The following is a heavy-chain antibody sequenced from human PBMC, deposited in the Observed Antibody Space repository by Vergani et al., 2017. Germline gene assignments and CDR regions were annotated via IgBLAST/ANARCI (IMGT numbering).Heavy chain of an antibody. Sequence: EVQLVESGGGLAQPGGSLRVSCAASGFTFSDHYIDWVRQAPGKGLEWVGRSRNKANSYSTEYAASVKGRFTISRDESRNSLYLQMNSLRTEDTAVYYCTSCLTYSSSRYDAFDIWGQGAMVTVSA. CDR3: TSCLTYSSSRYDAFDI. J-gene: IGHJ3*02. V-gene: IGHV3-72*01. D-gene: IGHD6-13*01. CDR1: GFTFSDHY. CDR2: SRNKANSYST.